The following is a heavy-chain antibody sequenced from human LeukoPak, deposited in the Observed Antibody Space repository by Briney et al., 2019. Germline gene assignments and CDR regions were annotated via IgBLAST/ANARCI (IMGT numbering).Heavy chain of an antibody. Sequence: PGRSLRLSCTASGFIFGEYAMSWVRQAPGKGLEWVGFIRSKAYGGTVEYAASVQDRFTISRDDSKSIVYLQMNSLKTEDRAVYSCTRVYYYDSSGEVYFDYWGQGTLVTVCS. J-gene: IGHJ4*02. V-gene: IGHV3-49*04. CDR2: IRSKAYGGTV. D-gene: IGHD3-22*01. CDR3: TRVYYYDSSGEVYFDY. CDR1: GFIFGEYA.